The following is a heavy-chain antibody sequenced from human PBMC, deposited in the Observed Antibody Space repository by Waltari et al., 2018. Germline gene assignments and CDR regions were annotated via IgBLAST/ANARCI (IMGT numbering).Heavy chain of an antibody. CDR3: ARQGSGYYPNWFDP. D-gene: IGHD3-22*01. CDR1: GYSISSGYY. V-gene: IGHV4-38-2*01. J-gene: IGHJ5*02. CDR2: IYHSGST. Sequence: QVQLQESGPGLVKPSETLSLTCAVSGYSISSGYYWGWIRQPPGKGLEWIGSIYHSGSTYYNPSLKSRVTISVDTSKNQFSLKLSSVTAADTAVYYCARQGSGYYPNWFDPWGQGTLVIVSS.